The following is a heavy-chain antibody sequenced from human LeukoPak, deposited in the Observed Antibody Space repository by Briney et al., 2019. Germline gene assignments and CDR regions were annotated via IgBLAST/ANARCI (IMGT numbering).Heavy chain of an antibody. CDR3: ARAQLAYSSGYSGEFDY. V-gene: IGHV3-30-3*01. CDR2: ISYDGSNK. CDR1: GFTFSSYA. Sequence: PGGSLRLSCAASGFTFSSYAMHWVRQAPGKGLEWVAVISYDGSNKYYADSVKGRLTISRDNSKNTLYLQMNSLRAEDTAVYYCARAQLAYSSGYSGEFDYWGQGTLVTVSS. J-gene: IGHJ4*02. D-gene: IGHD6-19*01.